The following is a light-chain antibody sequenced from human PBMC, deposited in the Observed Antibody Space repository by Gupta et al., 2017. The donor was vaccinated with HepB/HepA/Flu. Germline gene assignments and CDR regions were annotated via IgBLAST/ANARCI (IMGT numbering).Light chain of an antibody. V-gene: IGKV2-28*01. CDR1: QSLVKSNGYNY. CDR2: LGS. CDR3: MQALQSPRT. Sequence: DIVMTQSPLSLPVTPGESASISCRSSQSLVKSNGYNYLDWYLQKPGQSPQLLIYLGSNRASGVPDRFSGSGSGADFTLKISRVDADDVGVYYCMQALQSPRTFGQGTKLEIK. J-gene: IGKJ2*01.